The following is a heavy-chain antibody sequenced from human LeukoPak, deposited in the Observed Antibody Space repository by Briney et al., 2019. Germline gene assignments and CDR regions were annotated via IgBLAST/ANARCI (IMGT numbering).Heavy chain of an antibody. CDR1: GFTFSSYA. CDR3: AKDGVPYDFWSGPTGLDDAFDI. Sequence: GGSLRLPCAASGFTFSSYAMTWVRQAPGKGLEWVSVIGGSGGSTYYADSVKGRFTISRDNSKNTLYLQMNILRAEDTAVYYCAKDGVPYDFWSGPTGLDDAFDIWGQGTMVTASS. V-gene: IGHV3-23*01. D-gene: IGHD3-3*01. J-gene: IGHJ3*02. CDR2: IGGSGGST.